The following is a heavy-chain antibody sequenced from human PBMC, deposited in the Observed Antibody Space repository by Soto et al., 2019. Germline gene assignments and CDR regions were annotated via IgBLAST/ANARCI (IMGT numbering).Heavy chain of an antibody. Sequence: PGVSLRLSFASSGFTVSSNYMSWFRQAPGKGLEWVSVIYSGGSTYYADSVRGRFTISRDNSKNTLYLQMKSLRAEDTAVYYCARDPPATRHGMDVWGQGNTVTGSS. CDR1: GFTVSSNY. J-gene: IGHJ6*02. CDR3: ARDPPATRHGMDV. V-gene: IGHV3-53*01. CDR2: IYSGGST.